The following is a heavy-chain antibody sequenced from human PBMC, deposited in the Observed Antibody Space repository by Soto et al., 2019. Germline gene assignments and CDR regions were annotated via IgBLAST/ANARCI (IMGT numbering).Heavy chain of an antibody. CDR1: GGSISSSSYY. J-gene: IGHJ4*02. V-gene: IGHV4-39*01. CDR3: ARQYKSDRPYFDY. D-gene: IGHD6-6*01. Sequence: SETLSLTCTVSGGSISSSSYYWGWIRQPPGKGLEWIGSIYYSGSTYYNPSLKSRVTISVDTSKNQFSLKLSSVTAADTAVYYCARQYKSDRPYFDYWGQGTLVTVSS. CDR2: IYYSGST.